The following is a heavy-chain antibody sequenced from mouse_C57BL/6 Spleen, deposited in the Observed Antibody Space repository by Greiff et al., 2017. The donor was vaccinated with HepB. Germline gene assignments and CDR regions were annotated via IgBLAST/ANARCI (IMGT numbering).Heavy chain of an antibody. CDR2: IYPGSGNT. Sequence: VQLQQSGPELVKPGASVKISCKASGYSFTSYYIHWVKQRPGQGLEWIGWIYPGSGNTKYNEKFKGKATLTADTSSSTAYMQLSSLTSEDSAVYYCARRGTYAMDDWGQGTSVTVSS. CDR1: GYSFTSYY. J-gene: IGHJ4*01. D-gene: IGHD3-3*01. CDR3: ARRGTYAMDD. V-gene: IGHV1-66*01.